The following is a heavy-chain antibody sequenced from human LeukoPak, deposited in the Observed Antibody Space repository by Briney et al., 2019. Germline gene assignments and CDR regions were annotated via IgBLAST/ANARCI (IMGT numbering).Heavy chain of an antibody. CDR1: GASVSSASY. J-gene: IGHJ5*02. CDR2: IYNGVNT. CDR3: ARSRAFNSGAFDP. Sequence: SETLSLTCTVSGASVSSASYWSWIRQPPGKGVEWIAYIYNGVNTNYNPSLKSRVTISVDTSKNQFSLGLNSVTAADTAVYYCARSRAFNSGAFDPWGQGSLVTVSS. V-gene: IGHV4-61*01. D-gene: IGHD1-26*01.